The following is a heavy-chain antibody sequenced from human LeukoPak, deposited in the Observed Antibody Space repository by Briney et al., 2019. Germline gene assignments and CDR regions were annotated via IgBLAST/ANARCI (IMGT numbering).Heavy chain of an antibody. CDR2: IKSKTDGGAT. J-gene: IGHJ4*02. D-gene: IGHD3-22*01. CDR1: GFTFSNAW. CDR3: TTDGYQSITMIVVVPEGNSRDYYFDY. Sequence: GGSLRLSCAASGFTFSNAWMSWVRQAPGKGLEWVGRIKSKTDGGATDYAAPVKGRFTISRDDSKNTLYLQMNSLKTEDTAVYYCTTDGYQSITMIVVVPEGNSRDYYFDYWGQGTLVTVSS. V-gene: IGHV3-15*01.